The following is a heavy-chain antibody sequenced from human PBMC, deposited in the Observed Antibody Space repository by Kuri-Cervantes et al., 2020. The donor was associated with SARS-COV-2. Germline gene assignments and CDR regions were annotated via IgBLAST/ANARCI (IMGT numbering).Heavy chain of an antibody. CDR3: ARDRTGFDY. J-gene: IGHJ4*02. Sequence: GESLKISCAASGFTFSSYAMHWVRQAPGKGLEWVAVISYDGSNKYYADSVKGRFTISRDNSKNTLYLQMNSLRADDTAVYYCARDRTGFDYWGQGTLVTVSS. D-gene: IGHD1-1*01. V-gene: IGHV3-30-3*01. CDR1: GFTFSSYA. CDR2: ISYDGSNK.